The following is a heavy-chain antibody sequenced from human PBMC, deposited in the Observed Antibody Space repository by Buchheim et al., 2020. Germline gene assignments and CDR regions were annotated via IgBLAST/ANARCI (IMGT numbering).Heavy chain of an antibody. Sequence: QLQLQESGPGLVKPSETLSLTCTVSGGSISSSSYYWGWIRQPPGKGLEWIGSIYYSGSTYYNPSLKSRVTISVDTSKNQLPLKLSSVTAADTAVYYCARHESSSFESPTKINYWGQGTL. V-gene: IGHV4-39*01. CDR2: IYYSGST. J-gene: IGHJ4*02. CDR1: GGSISSSSYY. CDR3: ARHESSSFESPTKINY. D-gene: IGHD6-6*01.